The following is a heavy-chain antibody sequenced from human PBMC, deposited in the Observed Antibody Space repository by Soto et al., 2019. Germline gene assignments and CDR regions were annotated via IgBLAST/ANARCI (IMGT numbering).Heavy chain of an antibody. D-gene: IGHD3-10*01. CDR1: GFTFSTYS. J-gene: IGHJ6*03. Sequence: PGGSLRLSCAASGFTFSTYSMNWVRQAPGKGLEWVSGISWNSGSIGYADSVKGRFTISRDNAKNSLYLQMNSLRAEDTALYYCAKVSPSGSGSSSYYYMDVWGKGTTVTVSS. CDR2: ISWNSGSI. CDR3: AKVSPSGSGSSSYYYMDV. V-gene: IGHV3-9*01.